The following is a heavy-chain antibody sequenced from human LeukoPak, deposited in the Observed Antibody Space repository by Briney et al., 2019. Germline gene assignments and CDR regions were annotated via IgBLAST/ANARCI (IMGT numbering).Heavy chain of an antibody. CDR1: GDSVSSNSAA. J-gene: IGHJ4*02. V-gene: IGHV6-1*01. CDR2: TYYRSKWYN. CDR3: ARGPPYCSSTRCRD. D-gene: IGHD2-2*01. Sequence: SQTLSLTCAISGDSVSSNSAAWNWIRQSPSRGLEGLGRTYYRSKWYNDYAVSVKSRITINPDTSKNQFSLQLNSVTPEDTAVYYCARGPPYCSSTRCRDWGQGTPVTVSS.